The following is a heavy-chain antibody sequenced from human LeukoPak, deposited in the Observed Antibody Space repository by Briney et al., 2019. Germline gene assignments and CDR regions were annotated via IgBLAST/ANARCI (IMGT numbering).Heavy chain of an antibody. CDR1: GYTFTGYY. Sequence: ASVKVSCKASGYTFTGYYMHWVRQAPGEKLEWRGRINPTSGGTNYAQKFQGRDTRTRDTSIRTAYMGLSRLRSDDTGVYYCARVVFGGSGYSDDAFDIWGQGTMVTVSS. CDR3: ARVVFGGSGYSDDAFDI. V-gene: IGHV1-2*01. CDR2: INPTSGGT. J-gene: IGHJ3*02. D-gene: IGHD3-22*01.